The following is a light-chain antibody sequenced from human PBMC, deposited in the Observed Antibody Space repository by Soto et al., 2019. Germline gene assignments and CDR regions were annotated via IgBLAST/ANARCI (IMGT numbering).Light chain of an antibody. CDR1: QSVTNNF. V-gene: IGKV3-20*01. Sequence: IVLTQSPGTLSLSPGERATLSCGASQSVTNNFLAWYRQKPGQAPRLLIYGASSRATGVPDRFSGSGSGTDFTLTMSRLEPGDFAVYYCQQYGTSLFTFGPGTKVDIK. CDR3: QQYGTSLFT. J-gene: IGKJ3*01. CDR2: GAS.